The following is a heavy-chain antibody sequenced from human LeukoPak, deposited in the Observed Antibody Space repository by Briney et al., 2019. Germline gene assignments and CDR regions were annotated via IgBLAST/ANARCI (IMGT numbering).Heavy chain of an antibody. CDR1: GYTFTGYY. V-gene: IGHV1-2*02. D-gene: IGHD5-12*01. Sequence: ASVTVSCKASGYTFTGYYMHWVRQAPGQGLEWMGEITPIFGEAQNAEKFQGRVTITADEPTSTVYMELTSLRLDDTAMYYCARNSRVASTSGLNYWGQGTLVTVSS. CDR3: ARNSRVASTSGLNY. CDR2: ITPIFGEA. J-gene: IGHJ4*02.